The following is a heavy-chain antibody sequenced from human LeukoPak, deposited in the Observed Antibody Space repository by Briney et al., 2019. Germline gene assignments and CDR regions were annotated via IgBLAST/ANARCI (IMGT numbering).Heavy chain of an antibody. CDR3: ARENWSNDY. D-gene: IGHD1-1*01. CDR1: GFTFTSYY. V-gene: IGHV3-7*01. J-gene: IGHJ4*02. CDR2: ISQDGRKN. Sequence: PGGSLRLSCAASGFTFTSYYMTWVRQAPGKGLEWLANISQDGRKNYYADSVEGRFAISSDNAINSVFLQMNSVRAEDTAVYYCARENWSNDYWGQGTLVTVSS.